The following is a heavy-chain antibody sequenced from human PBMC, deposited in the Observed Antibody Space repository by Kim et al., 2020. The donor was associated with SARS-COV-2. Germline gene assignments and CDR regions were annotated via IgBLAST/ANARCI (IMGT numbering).Heavy chain of an antibody. CDR1: GGSISSGSYY. CDR2: IYTSGST. J-gene: IGHJ4*02. V-gene: IGHV4-61*02. Sequence: TLSLTCTVSGGSISSGSYYWSWIRQPAGKGLEWIGRIYTSGSTNYNPSLKSRVTISVDTSKNQFSLKLSSVTAADTAVYYCARGDFWSGYYGYWGQGTLVTVSS. CDR3: ARGDFWSGYYGY. D-gene: IGHD3-3*01.